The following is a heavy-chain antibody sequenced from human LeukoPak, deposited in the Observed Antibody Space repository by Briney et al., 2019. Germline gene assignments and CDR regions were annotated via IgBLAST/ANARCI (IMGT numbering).Heavy chain of an antibody. CDR2: IKSKSDGGTT. J-gene: IGHJ4*02. Sequence: GGSLRLSCAASGFTFSSYAMHWVRQAPGKGLEWVGRIKSKSDGGTTDYTAPVKGRFTISRDDLKNTLYLQMNSLKTEDTAVYYCTTEGAYDILTGYYSGDYWGQGTLVTVSS. CDR3: TTEGAYDILTGYYSGDY. V-gene: IGHV3-15*01. CDR1: GFTFSSYA. D-gene: IGHD3-9*01.